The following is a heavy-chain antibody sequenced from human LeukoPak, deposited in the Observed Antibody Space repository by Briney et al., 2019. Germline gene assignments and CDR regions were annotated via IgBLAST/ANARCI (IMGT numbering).Heavy chain of an antibody. V-gene: IGHV4-59*01. CDR1: GGSISNYF. CDR2: IYYSGNT. J-gene: IGHJ4*02. D-gene: IGHD3-22*01. Sequence: SETLSLTCTVSGGSISNYFWSWIRQAPGKGLEYIVFIYYSGNTNYNPSFKSRVTISVDTSKKQFSLKLSSVTAADTAVYYCAREPAYYYDSSGYFDYWGQGTLVTVSS. CDR3: AREPAYYYDSSGYFDY.